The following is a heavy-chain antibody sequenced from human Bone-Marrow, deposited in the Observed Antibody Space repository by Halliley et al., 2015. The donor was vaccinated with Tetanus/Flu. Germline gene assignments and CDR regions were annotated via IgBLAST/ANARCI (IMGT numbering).Heavy chain of an antibody. D-gene: IGHD5-18*01. J-gene: IGHJ6*02. CDR2: INQDGSEK. CDR3: ARLSEEYSYGLDYYYYDYSMDV. CDR1: EFTFNAFW. Sequence: SLRLSCAASEFTFNAFWLSWVRQAPGKGLEWVANINQDGSEKYYVDSVKGRFTISRDNAKKSLYLQMNSLRAEDTAVYYCARLSEEYSYGLDYYYYDYSMDVWGQGTTVTVSS. V-gene: IGHV3-7*01.